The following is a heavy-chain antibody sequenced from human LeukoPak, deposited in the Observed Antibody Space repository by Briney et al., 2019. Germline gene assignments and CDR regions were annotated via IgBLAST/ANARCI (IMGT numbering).Heavy chain of an antibody. CDR3: ARDGGHNQEH. V-gene: IGHV4-4*02. CDR2: FSHSGIT. Sequence: SETLSLTCDVSGASISRGSWWSWVRQPPGKGLEWIGEFSHSGITNFNPSLKSRVTISVDKSRNQFSLNLISVTAADTAVYFCARDGGHNQEHWGQGTLVTVSS. CDR1: GASISRGSW. D-gene: IGHD1-1*01. J-gene: IGHJ4*02.